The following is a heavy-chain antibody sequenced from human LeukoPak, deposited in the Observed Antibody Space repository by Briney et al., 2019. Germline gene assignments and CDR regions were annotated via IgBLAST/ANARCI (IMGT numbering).Heavy chain of an antibody. CDR1: GFTFSGYW. D-gene: IGHD6-19*01. CDR2: TKQDGSEK. CDR3: ARAGSGPTSGYYYFDY. J-gene: IGHJ4*02. Sequence: GGSLRLSCAASGFTFSGYWMSWVRQAPGKGLEWVANTKQDGSEKNYVDSVKGRFTISRDNAKNSLYLQMNSLRAEDTAVYYCARAGSGPTSGYYYFDYWGQGTLVTVSS. V-gene: IGHV3-7*01.